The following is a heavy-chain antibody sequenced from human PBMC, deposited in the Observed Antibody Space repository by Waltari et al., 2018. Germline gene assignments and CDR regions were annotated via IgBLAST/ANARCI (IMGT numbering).Heavy chain of an antibody. CDR3: AKDKDSSGYYSGVGDY. J-gene: IGHJ4*02. CDR1: GFPFSSYG. V-gene: IGHV3-30*18. Sequence: QVQLVESGGGVVQPGRSLRLSCAASGFPFSSYGMHWVRPAPGKGLEWVAVISYDGSNKYYADSVKGRFTISRDNSKNTLYLQMNSLRAEDTAVYYCAKDKDSSGYYSGVGDYWGQGTLVTVSS. D-gene: IGHD3-22*01. CDR2: ISYDGSNK.